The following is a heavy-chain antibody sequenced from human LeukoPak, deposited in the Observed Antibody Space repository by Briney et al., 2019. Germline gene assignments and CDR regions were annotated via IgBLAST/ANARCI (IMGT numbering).Heavy chain of an antibody. V-gene: IGHV4-4*07. CDR2: IYTSGST. D-gene: IGHD2-2*01. CDR3: ARWYCSSTSCPFDY. CDR1: GGSISSYY. J-gene: IGHJ4*02. Sequence: PSETLSLTCTVSGGSISSYYWSWIRQPAGKGLEWIGRIYTSGSTNYNPSLKSRVTMPVDTSKNQFSLKLSSVTAADTAVYYCARWYCSSTSCPFDYWGQGTLVTVSS.